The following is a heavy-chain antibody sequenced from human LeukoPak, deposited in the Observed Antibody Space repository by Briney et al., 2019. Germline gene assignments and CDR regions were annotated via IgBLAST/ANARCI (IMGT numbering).Heavy chain of an antibody. CDR2: IKQDGSQE. J-gene: IGHJ4*02. CDR3: ARGVPYDSWSGPHYSDY. CDR1: RFTLSTYW. D-gene: IGHD3-3*01. Sequence: GGSLRLSCAASRFTLSTYWMSWIRQAPGKGLEWVAHIKQDGSQEYYVDSVKGRFTISRDSAKNSLYLQMNSLRAEDTAVYYCARGVPYDSWSGPHYSDYWGQGTLVTVSS. V-gene: IGHV3-7*01.